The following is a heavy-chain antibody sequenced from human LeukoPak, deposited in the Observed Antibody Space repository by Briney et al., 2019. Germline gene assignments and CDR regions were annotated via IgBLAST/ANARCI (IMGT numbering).Heavy chain of an antibody. D-gene: IGHD3-10*01. CDR1: GYSFTNYY. Sequence: GASVKVSCKASGYSFTNYYLHWVRQAPGQGFEWMGIINPGGGTTTYAQKFQDRVTMTRETSTSTVYMELSSLRSEDTAVYYCARGGFTTMVRGVIITLDAFDIWGQGTMVTVSS. CDR2: INPGGGTT. CDR3: ARGGFTTMVRGVIITLDAFDI. V-gene: IGHV1-46*01. J-gene: IGHJ3*02.